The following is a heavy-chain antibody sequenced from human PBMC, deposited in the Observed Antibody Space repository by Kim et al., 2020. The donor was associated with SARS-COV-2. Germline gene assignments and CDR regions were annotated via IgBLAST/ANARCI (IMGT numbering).Heavy chain of an antibody. J-gene: IGHJ6*02. V-gene: IGHV4-34*01. CDR3: ARDNPDYSSSWTGYYYYYGMDV. D-gene: IGHD6-13*01. Sequence: SETLSLTCAVYGGSFSGYYWSWIRQPPGKGLEWIGEINHSGSTNYNPSLKSRVTISVDTSKNQFSLKLSSVTAADTAVYYCARDNPDYSSSWTGYYYYYGMDVWGQGTTVTVSS. CDR2: INHSGST. CDR1: GGSFSGYY.